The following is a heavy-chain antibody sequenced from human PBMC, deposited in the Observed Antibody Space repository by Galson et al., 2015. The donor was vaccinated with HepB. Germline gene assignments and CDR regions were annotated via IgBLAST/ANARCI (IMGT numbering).Heavy chain of an antibody. CDR1: GFTFSGYG. CDR2: ISFDGSNK. CDR3: AKDGYDYWSDYSYYFDY. V-gene: IGHV3-30*18. Sequence: SLRLSCAASGFTFSGYGMHWVRQAPGKGLEWVAVISFDGSNKYYADSVKGRFTISRDNSKNTLYLQMNSLRAADTAVYYCAKDGYDYWSDYSYYFDYWGQGTLVTVSS. D-gene: IGHD3-3*01. J-gene: IGHJ4*02.